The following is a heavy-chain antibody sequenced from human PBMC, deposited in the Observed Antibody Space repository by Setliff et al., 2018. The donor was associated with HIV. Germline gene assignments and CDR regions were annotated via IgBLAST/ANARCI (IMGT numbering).Heavy chain of an antibody. V-gene: IGHV4-4*02. CDR3: ARPYYDSSDYSWVDAFDI. D-gene: IGHD3-22*01. CDR2: IYHSGST. Sequence: SETLSLTCAVSGGSIRSGNWWTWVRQSPGKGLEWIGEIYHSGSTNYSPSLKSRVTISLAKSKNQFSLKLSSVTAADTAVYYCARPYYDSSDYSWVDAFDIWGQGTMVTVSS. CDR1: GGSIRSGNW. J-gene: IGHJ3*02.